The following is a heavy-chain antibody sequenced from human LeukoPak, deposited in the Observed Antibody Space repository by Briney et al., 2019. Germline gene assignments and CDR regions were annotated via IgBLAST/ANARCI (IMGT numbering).Heavy chain of an antibody. V-gene: IGHV3-21*01. CDR2: ISSSSSYI. Sequence: GGSLRLSCAASGFTFSSYSMNWVRQAPGKGLEWASSISSSSSYIYYADSVKGRFTISRDNAKNSLYLQMNSLRAEDTAVYYCARDQFGYCSGGSCSSYYYYGMDVWGKGTTVTVSS. J-gene: IGHJ6*04. CDR1: GFTFSSYS. CDR3: ARDQFGYCSGGSCSSYYYYGMDV. D-gene: IGHD2-15*01.